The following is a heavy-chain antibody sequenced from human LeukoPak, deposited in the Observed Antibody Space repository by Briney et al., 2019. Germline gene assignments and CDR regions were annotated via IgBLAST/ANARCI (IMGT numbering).Heavy chain of an antibody. CDR1: GFTFSSYS. D-gene: IGHD2-8*01. CDR2: IDGGGTNT. V-gene: IGHV3-NL1*01. CDR3: AKEYFSKDAFDI. Sequence: GGSLRLSCAASGFTFSSYSMNWVRQAPGKGLDWVSSIDGGGTNTYYADSVKGRFTISRDNSKNTLYLQMNSLRAEDTAVYYCAKEYFSKDAFDIWGQGTMVTVSS. J-gene: IGHJ3*02.